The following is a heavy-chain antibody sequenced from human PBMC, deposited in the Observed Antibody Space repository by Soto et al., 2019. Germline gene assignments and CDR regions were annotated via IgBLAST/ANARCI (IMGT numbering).Heavy chain of an antibody. J-gene: IGHJ3*02. Sequence: QVQMVQSGAEVKKPGASVKVSCRASGYSFTSYDVNWVRQATGQGLEWMGWMNPNSGNTAVAQKFQGRVTMTRETPISTAYMELSGLRSEDTAVYYCARYPYTSYCSDGSCSYDAFDIWGQGTVVTVSS. V-gene: IGHV1-8*01. CDR1: GYSFTSYD. CDR3: ARYPYTSYCSDGSCSYDAFDI. D-gene: IGHD2-15*01. CDR2: MNPNSGNT.